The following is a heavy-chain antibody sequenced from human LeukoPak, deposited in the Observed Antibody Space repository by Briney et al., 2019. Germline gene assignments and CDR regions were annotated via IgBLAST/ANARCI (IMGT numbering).Heavy chain of an antibody. Sequence: GGSLRLSCAASGFIVSSNHMSWVRQAPGKGLEWISVIYSGGTTYYADSVKGRFTISRDNSKNMVYFEMNTPRDDDTAVYFSARHWPHGRAPDGWLQTPFDYWGQGSLVTVSS. CDR1: GFIVSSNH. D-gene: IGHD5-24*01. CDR3: ARHWPHGRAPDGWLQTPFDY. CDR2: IYSGGTT. J-gene: IGHJ4*02. V-gene: IGHV3-53*01.